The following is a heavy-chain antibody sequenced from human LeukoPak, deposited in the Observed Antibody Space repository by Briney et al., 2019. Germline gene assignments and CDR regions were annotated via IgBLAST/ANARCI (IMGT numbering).Heavy chain of an antibody. CDR3: AREIKKITQEIQLWQFDY. J-gene: IGHJ4*02. V-gene: IGHV1-24*01. CDR1: GYTLTELS. CDR2: FDPEDGET. D-gene: IGHD5-18*01. Sequence: ASVKVSCKVSGYTLTELSMHWVRQAPGKGLEWMGGFDPEDGETIYAQKFQGGVTMTRDMSTSTVHMELSSLRSEDTAVYYCAREIKKITQEIQLWQFDYWGQGTLVTVSS.